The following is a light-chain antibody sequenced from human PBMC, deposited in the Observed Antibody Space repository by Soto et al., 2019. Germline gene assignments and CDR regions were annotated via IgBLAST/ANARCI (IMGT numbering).Light chain of an antibody. J-gene: IGKJ4*01. CDR1: QGISSA. Sequence: AIQLTQSPSSLSASVGDRVTITCRASQGISSALAWYQQKPGKAPKLLIYDASSLENGVPARFSGRGSGTEFTVTINSLQPEDAPTYYCQQFNNYALSCGGGTKVEIK. V-gene: IGKV1D-13*01. CDR3: QQFNNYALS. CDR2: DAS.